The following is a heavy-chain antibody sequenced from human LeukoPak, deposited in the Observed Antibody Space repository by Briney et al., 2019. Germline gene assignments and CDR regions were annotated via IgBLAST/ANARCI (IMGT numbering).Heavy chain of an antibody. J-gene: IGHJ4*02. CDR2: ISAVNGHT. CDR1: GYTFSSYT. V-gene: IGHV1-3*01. Sequence: ASVKVSCKATGYTFSSYTMHWVRQAPGQRLEWMGWISAVNGHTKYSQKFQDRVTITMDTSASTAYVDLSSLTSEDTVVYYCARQGAAGPKFDYWGQGTLVTVSS. D-gene: IGHD6-13*01. CDR3: ARQGAAGPKFDY.